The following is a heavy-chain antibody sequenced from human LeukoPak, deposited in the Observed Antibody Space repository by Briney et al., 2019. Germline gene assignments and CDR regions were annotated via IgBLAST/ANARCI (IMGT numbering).Heavy chain of an antibody. D-gene: IGHD3-22*01. CDR1: GGSISSYY. CDR3: AREADYYDSSGYYDY. J-gene: IGHJ4*02. CDR2: IYYSGST. Sequence: SETLSLTCTVSGGSISSYYWSWIRQPPGKGLEWIGYIYYSGSTNYNPSLKSRVTISVDTSKNQFSLKLSSVTAADTAVYYCAREADYYDSSGYYDYWGQGTLVTVSS. V-gene: IGHV4-59*01.